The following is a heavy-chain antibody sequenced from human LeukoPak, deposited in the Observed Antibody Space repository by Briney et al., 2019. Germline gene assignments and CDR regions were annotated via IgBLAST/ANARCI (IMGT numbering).Heavy chain of an antibody. V-gene: IGHV3-48*02. CDR1: GFTFSSYS. CDR3: ARHSGNSFDY. Sequence: PGGSLRLSCAASGFTFSSYSMNWVRQAPGKGREGVSYISDSGSPIYYADSVKGRFTISRDNARNSLYLQMNSLRDEDTAVYYCARHSGNSFDYWGQGTLVTVSS. D-gene: IGHD2-21*01. J-gene: IGHJ4*02. CDR2: ISDSGSPI.